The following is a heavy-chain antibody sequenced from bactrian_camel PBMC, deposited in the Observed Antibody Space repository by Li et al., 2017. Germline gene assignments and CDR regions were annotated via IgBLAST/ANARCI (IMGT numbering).Heavy chain of an antibody. CDR3: AEWVGYAKYNR. CDR2: IRRDGDE. CDR1: GYTRSSVC. J-gene: IGHJ4*01. Sequence: QVQLVESGGGSVQVGGSLRLSCAASGYTRSSVCMSWFRQAPGKAREGIAGIRRDGDEYYADSVKGRFTISRDNAKNTLYLQMNSLKTEDTAVYYCAEWVGYAKYNRWGQGTQVTVS. V-gene: IGHV3S6*01. D-gene: IGHD5*01.